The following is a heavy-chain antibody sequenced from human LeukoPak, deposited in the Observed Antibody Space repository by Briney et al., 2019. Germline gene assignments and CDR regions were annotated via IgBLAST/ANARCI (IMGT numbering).Heavy chain of an antibody. D-gene: IGHD3-22*01. J-gene: IGHJ4*02. V-gene: IGHV3-23*01. Sequence: GGSLRLSCAASGFTFSSYAMSWVRQAPGKGLEWVSAISGSGGSTYYADSVKGRFTISRDNAKNSLYLQMNSLRAEDTAVYYCARSRQAYYDSSGYYYWGQGTLVTVSS. CDR2: ISGSGGST. CDR3: ARSRQAYYDSSGYYY. CDR1: GFTFSSYA.